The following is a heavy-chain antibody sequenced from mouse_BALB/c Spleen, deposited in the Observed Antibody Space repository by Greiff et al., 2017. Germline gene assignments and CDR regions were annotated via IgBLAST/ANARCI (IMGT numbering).Heavy chain of an antibody. CDR2: IWAGGST. J-gene: IGHJ2*01. Sequence: VNVVESGPGLVAPSQSLSITCTVSGFSLTSYGVHWVRQPPGKGLEWLGVIWAGGSTNYNSALMSRLSISKDNSKSQVFLKMNSLQTDDTAMYYCARESLRPYFDYWGQGTTLTVSS. V-gene: IGHV2-9*02. CDR1: GFSLTSYG. D-gene: IGHD1-2*01. CDR3: ARESLRPYFDY.